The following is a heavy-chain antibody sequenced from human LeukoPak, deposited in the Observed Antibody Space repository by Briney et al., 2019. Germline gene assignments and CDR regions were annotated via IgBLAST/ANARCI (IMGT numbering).Heavy chain of an antibody. CDR2: INHRGTT. J-gene: IGHJ4*02. CDR1: GDSMRTSDHY. Sequence: SQTLSLTCTVSGDSMRTSDHYWAWIRQHTGKGPETIGFINHRGTTNHNPSLKNRVAISVDASKNQFSLRLSSMTAADTAVYFCARGGNRFGGFYFDYWGQGILVTASS. V-gene: IGHV4-31*03. D-gene: IGHD3-10*01. CDR3: ARGGNRFGGFYFDY.